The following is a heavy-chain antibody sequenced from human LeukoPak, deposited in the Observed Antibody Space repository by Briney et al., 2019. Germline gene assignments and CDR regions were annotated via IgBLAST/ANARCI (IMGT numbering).Heavy chain of an antibody. CDR3: ARDLGSSGWYDAFDI. V-gene: IGHV4-59*01. CDR1: GGSISSYY. CDR2: IYYSGST. J-gene: IGHJ3*02. Sequence: SGTLSLTCTVSGGSISSYYWSWIRQPPGKGLEWIGYIYYSGSTNYNPSLKGRVTISVDTSKNQFSLKLSSVTAADTAVYYCARDLGSSGWYDAFDIWGQGTMVTVSS. D-gene: IGHD6-19*01.